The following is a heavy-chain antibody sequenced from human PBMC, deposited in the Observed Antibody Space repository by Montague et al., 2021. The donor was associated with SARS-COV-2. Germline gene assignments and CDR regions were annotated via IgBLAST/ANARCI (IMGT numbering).Heavy chain of an antibody. D-gene: IGHD2-21*02. V-gene: IGHV4-59*01. J-gene: IGHJ4*02. Sequence: SETLSLTCDVSGDSISSYYWSWIRQSPGKGLEWIGYVHYNGSTEYNPSLKTRVTLSLDTPRNHFSLKLRSVTAADTAVYYCARAQNTCFIADCVNYFEVWGLGALVTVSS. CDR1: GDSISSYY. CDR3: ARAQNTCFIADCVNYFEV. CDR2: VHYNGST.